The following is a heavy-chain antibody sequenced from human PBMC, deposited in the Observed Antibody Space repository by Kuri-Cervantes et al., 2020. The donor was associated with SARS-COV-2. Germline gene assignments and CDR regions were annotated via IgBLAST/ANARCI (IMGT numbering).Heavy chain of an antibody. CDR2: ISYDGSNK. J-gene: IGHJ1*01. CDR3: AKDCGSLAIFGVVLQYFQH. Sequence: GESLKISCAASGFTFSSYWMSWVRRAPGKGLEWVAVISYDGSNKYYADSVKGRFTISRDNSKNTLYLQMNSLRAEDTAVYYCAKDCGSLAIFGVVLQYFQHWGQGTLVTVSS. D-gene: IGHD3-3*01. V-gene: IGHV3-30*18. CDR1: GFTFSSYW.